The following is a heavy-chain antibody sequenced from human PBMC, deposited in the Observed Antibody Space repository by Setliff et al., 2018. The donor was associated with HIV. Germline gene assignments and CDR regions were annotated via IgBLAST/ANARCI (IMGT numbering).Heavy chain of an antibody. CDR3: ARVPVSNYYYYMDV. J-gene: IGHJ6*03. Sequence: GASVKVSCKASGYSFTGYYMHWVRQAPGQGLEWMGWINPNSGDTNYAQKFQGRVTMTTDISTSTAYMELRSLRSADSAVYYCARVPVSNYYYYMDVWGKGTTVTVS. CDR1: GYSFTGYY. V-gene: IGHV1-2*02. CDR2: INPNSGDT.